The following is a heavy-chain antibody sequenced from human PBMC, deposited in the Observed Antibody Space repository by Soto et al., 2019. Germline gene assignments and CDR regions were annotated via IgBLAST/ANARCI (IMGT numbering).Heavy chain of an antibody. J-gene: IGHJ4*02. CDR3: ARRPWLSGYYDY. D-gene: IGHD3-22*01. CDR2: IYPADSET. V-gene: IGHV5-51*01. Sequence: GESLQISCKGSGYSFFSHWIGWVRQMPGKGLEWVGIIYPADSETRYSPSFQGQVTISVDKSINTAYLQWSSLKASDTAMYYCARRPWLSGYYDYWGQGTPVTVSS. CDR1: GYSFFSHW.